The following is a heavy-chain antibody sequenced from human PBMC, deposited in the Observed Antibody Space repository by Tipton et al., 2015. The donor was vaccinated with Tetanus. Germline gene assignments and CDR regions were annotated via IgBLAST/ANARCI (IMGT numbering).Heavy chain of an antibody. CDR3: ASSKLLWFGESLSGFDS. CDR2: VYYTGST. CDR1: GGSMSTYY. J-gene: IGHJ4*02. D-gene: IGHD3-10*01. V-gene: IGHV4-59*01. Sequence: GLVKPSETLSLTCTVSGGSMSTYYWSWIRQPPGKGLEWIGYVYYTGSTDYNPSLKSRVTISVDTSKSQFSLRLTSVTAADTAVYYCASSKLLWFGESLSGFDSWGQGTLVTVSA.